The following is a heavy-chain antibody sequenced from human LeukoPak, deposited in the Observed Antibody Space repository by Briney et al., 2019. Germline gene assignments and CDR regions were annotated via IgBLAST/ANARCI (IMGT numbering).Heavy chain of an antibody. D-gene: IGHD6-13*01. CDR2: IISSITFI. V-gene: IGHV3-21*01. J-gene: IGHJ3*02. CDR3: ARGAADAFDI. Sequence: XYSFSSIISSITFISYAASVKPRFTISRHNAKNSLYLQMTSLRAEDTAVYYCARGAADAFDIWGQGTMVTVSS.